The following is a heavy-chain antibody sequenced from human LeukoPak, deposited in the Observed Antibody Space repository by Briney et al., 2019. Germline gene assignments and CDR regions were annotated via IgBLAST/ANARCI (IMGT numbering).Heavy chain of an antibody. V-gene: IGHV5-51*01. CDR2: IYPGDSDT. CDR3: ARRKGGITMVRAFDI. CDR1: GYSFTSYW. Sequence: GESLKISCKGSGYSFTSYWIGWVRQMPGKGLEWMGIIYPGDSDTRYSPSFQGQVTISADKSISTAYLQWSSLKASDTATYYCARRKGGITMVRAFDIWGQGTMVTVSS. D-gene: IGHD3-10*01. J-gene: IGHJ3*02.